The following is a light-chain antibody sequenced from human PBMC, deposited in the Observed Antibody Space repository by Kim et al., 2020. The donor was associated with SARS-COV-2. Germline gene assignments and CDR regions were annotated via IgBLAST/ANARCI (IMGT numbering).Light chain of an antibody. J-gene: IGKJ1*01. CDR2: AAS. V-gene: IGKV1-16*02. CDR1: QGISKY. CDR3: QQYNDYHRT. Sequence: ASVGNSVTITCRGNQGISKYLAWFQQKPEKAPKSLIYAASSLQNGVPSKCIGSGSGTDFTLTISSLQPEDFATYYCQQYNDYHRTFGQGTKVDIK.